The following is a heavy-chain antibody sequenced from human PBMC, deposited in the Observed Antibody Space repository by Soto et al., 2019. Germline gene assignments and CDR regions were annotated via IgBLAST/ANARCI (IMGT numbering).Heavy chain of an antibody. CDR2: IYSGGST. D-gene: IGHD4-17*01. Sequence: EVQLVESGGGLVQPGGSLRLSCAASGFTVSSNYISWVRQAPGKGLEWVSVIYSGGSTYYADSVKGRFTISRDNSKNTLYLQMNSLRAEDTAVYYCARDGYDYGDYVHYYGMDVWGQGTTVTVSS. CDR1: GFTVSSNY. J-gene: IGHJ6*02. V-gene: IGHV3-66*01. CDR3: ARDGYDYGDYVHYYGMDV.